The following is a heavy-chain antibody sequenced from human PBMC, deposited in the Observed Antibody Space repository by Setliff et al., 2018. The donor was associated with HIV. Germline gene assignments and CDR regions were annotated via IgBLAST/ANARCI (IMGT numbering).Heavy chain of an antibody. J-gene: IGHJ3*02. V-gene: IGHV4-39*01. Sequence: PSETLSLTCTVSGGSISSSTYYWGWIRQPPGKGLEWIGSTYYTGNTYSNPSLKSRVTISVDTSKIQFSLKPNSVTAADTAVYYCASPRSLLVWYDAFDIWGQGTMVTVSS. CDR2: TYYTGNT. D-gene: IGHD3-16*01. CDR3: ASPRSLLVWYDAFDI. CDR1: GGSISSSTYY.